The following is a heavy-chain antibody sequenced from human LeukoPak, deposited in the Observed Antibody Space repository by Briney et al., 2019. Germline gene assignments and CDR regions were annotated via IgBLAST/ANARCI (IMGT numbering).Heavy chain of an antibody. CDR2: IIPIFGTA. Sequence: GASVKVSCQASGGTFSSYAISWVRQAPGQGLEWMGRIIPIFGTANYAQKFQGRVTITTDESTSTAYMELSSLRSEDTAVYYCASYYYDSSGYWYYFDYWGQGTLVTVSS. D-gene: IGHD3-22*01. CDR1: GGTFSSYA. J-gene: IGHJ4*02. CDR3: ASYYYDSSGYWYYFDY. V-gene: IGHV1-69*05.